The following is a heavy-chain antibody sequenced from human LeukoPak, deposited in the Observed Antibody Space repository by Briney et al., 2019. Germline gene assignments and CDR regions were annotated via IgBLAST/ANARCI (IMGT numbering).Heavy chain of an antibody. J-gene: IGHJ4*02. V-gene: IGHV4-61*03. Sequence: KASETLSLTCTVSGVSVSSGHYYWSWIRQPPGKGLEWIGYIYNSESTNYNPSLKSRVTISVDTSKNHFSLKLSSVTAADTAVYYCATGGSLAAAGDYWGQGTLVTVSS. CDR1: GVSVSSGHYY. CDR3: ATGGSLAAAGDY. CDR2: IYNSEST. D-gene: IGHD6-13*01.